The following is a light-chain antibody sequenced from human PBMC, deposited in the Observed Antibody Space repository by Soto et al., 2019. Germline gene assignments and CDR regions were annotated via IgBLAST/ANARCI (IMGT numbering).Light chain of an antibody. CDR2: KDT. CDR3: QSADSSGTWV. V-gene: IGLV3-25*03. J-gene: IGLJ3*02. CDR1: ALPKQY. Sequence: SYELTQPPSVSVSPGQTATITCSGDALPKQYAYWYQQKPGQAPVLVLYKDTERPSGIPERFSGSSSGTTVTLTISGVQAEDEADYHCQSADSSGTWVFGGGTKLTVL.